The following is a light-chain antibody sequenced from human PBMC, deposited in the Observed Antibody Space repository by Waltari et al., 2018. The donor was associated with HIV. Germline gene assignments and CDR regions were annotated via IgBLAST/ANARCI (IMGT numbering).Light chain of an antibody. CDR1: SSNIGAGSD. V-gene: IGLV1-40*01. CDR3: QSYDSGLRV. CDR2: DNN. Sequence: QSVLTQPPSVSGAPGQRVTISCTGSSSNIGAGSDVHWYQQLPGTAPKLLIYDNNNRPSGVPYRFSGSKSGTSASLAITGLQAEDEADYYCQSYDSGLRVFGGGTKLTVL. J-gene: IGLJ3*02.